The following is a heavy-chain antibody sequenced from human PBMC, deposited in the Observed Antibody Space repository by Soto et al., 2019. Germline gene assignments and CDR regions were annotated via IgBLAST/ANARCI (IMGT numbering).Heavy chain of an antibody. CDR2: ISAYNGNT. CDR1: GYTFTSYG. Sequence: VKVSCKASGYTFTSYGISWVRQAPGQGLEWMGWISAYNGNTNYAQKLQGRVTTTTDTSTSTAYMELRSLRSDDTAVYYCARDPPCGGGSCYSDYWGQGTLVTVSS. V-gene: IGHV1-18*01. CDR3: ARDPPCGGGSCYSDY. J-gene: IGHJ4*02. D-gene: IGHD2-15*01.